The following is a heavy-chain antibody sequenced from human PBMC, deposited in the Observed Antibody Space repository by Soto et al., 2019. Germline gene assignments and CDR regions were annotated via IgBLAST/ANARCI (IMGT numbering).Heavy chain of an antibody. CDR3: AKNFLY. Sequence: QLHLQESGPGLVKPSETLSLICTVSGGSVSSTSYYWDWIRQPPGKGLEWIGSIYYSGRTYYNPSRESRLTISVDTSKNQFSLNLGSVTAVDTAVYYCAKNFLYWGQGILVTVSS. CDR1: GGSVSSTSYY. V-gene: IGHV4-39*01. J-gene: IGHJ4*02. CDR2: IYYSGRT.